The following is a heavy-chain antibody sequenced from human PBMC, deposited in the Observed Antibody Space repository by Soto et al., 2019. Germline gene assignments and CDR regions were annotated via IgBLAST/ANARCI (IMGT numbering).Heavy chain of an antibody. CDR1: GFTFSGYA. CDR2: ISGSGGST. J-gene: IGHJ6*02. D-gene: IGHD2-2*01. CDR3: AKGQLLMYYYYGMDV. Sequence: GGSLRLSCAASGFTFSGYAMSWVRQAPGKGLEWVSAISGSGGSTYYADSVKGRFTISRDNSKNTLYLQMNSLRAEDTAVYYCAKGQLLMYYYYGMDVWGQGTTVTVSS. V-gene: IGHV3-23*01.